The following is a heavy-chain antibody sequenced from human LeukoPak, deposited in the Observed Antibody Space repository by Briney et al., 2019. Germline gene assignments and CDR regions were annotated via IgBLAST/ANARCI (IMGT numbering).Heavy chain of an antibody. J-gene: IGHJ6*03. Sequence: GGSLRLSCAASGFTFSSYSMDWVRQAPGKGLEWVSYISSSGSTIYYADSVKGRFTISRDNAKNSLYLQMNSLRAEDTAVYYCARAPRRYCSSTSCTYYYYMDVWGKGTTVTISS. CDR2: ISSSGSTI. CDR1: GFTFSSYS. V-gene: IGHV3-48*04. CDR3: ARAPRRYCSSTSCTYYYYMDV. D-gene: IGHD2-2*01.